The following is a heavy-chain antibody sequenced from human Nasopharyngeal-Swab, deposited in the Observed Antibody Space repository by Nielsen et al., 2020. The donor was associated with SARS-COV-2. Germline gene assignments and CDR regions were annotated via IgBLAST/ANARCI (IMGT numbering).Heavy chain of an antibody. CDR1: GFSFSNYG. Sequence: GGSLRLSCAASGFSFSNYGMHWVRQAPGKGLEWVAVISYEGSKKFYVDSVEGRFTVSRDFSKNTLFLQMNSLRPEDTAVYYCAKATQIFWFGQFRNDAFDIWGQGTMVTVSS. CDR2: ISYEGSKK. CDR3: AKATQIFWFGQFRNDAFDI. J-gene: IGHJ3*02. V-gene: IGHV3-30*18. D-gene: IGHD3-10*01.